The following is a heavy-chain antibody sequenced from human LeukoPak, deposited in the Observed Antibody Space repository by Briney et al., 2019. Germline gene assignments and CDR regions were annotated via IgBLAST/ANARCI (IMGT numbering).Heavy chain of an antibody. D-gene: IGHD3-10*01. CDR1: GGSFSGYY. CDR3: ASLWFGELPKT. CDR2: IYHSGST. Sequence: PSETLSLTCAVYGGSFSGYYWSWIRQPPGKGLEWIGYIYHSGSTYYNPSLKSRVTISVDRSKNQFSLKLSSVTAADTAVYYCASLWFGELPKTWGQGTLVTVSS. V-gene: IGHV4-34*01. J-gene: IGHJ5*02.